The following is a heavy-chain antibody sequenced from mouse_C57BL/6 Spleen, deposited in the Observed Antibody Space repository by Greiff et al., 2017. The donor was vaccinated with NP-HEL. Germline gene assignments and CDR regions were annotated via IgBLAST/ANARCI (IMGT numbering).Heavy chain of an antibody. D-gene: IGHD1-1*01. Sequence: VQLQQPGAELVRPGTSVKLSCKASGYTFTSYWMHWVKQRPGQGLEWIGVIDPSDSYTNYNQKFKGKATLTADKSSSTAYMELRSLTSEDSAVYFCARDYGSSLYAMDYWGQGTSVTVSS. CDR1: GYTFTSYW. V-gene: IGHV1-59*01. CDR2: IDPSDSYT. CDR3: ARDYGSSLYAMDY. J-gene: IGHJ4*01.